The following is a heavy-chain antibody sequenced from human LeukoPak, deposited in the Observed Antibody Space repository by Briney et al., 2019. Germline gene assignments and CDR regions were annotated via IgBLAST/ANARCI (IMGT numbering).Heavy chain of an antibody. CDR2: SSSSGSNI. CDR3: ARGGLYDYVWGSYRRQSFDY. D-gene: IGHD3-16*02. V-gene: IGHV3-48*03. Sequence: GGSLRLSCAASGFTFSSYEMNWVRQAPGKGLEWVSYSSSSGSNIYYADSVKGRFTISRDNAKNSLYLQMNSLRDEDTAVYYCARGGLYDYVWGSYRRQSFDYWGQGTLVTVSS. CDR1: GFTFSSYE. J-gene: IGHJ4*02.